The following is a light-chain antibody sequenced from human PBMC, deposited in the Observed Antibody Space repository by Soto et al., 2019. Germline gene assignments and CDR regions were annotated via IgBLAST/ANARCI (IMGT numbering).Light chain of an antibody. CDR2: DAS. CDR1: QSVGDN. V-gene: IGKV3-15*01. Sequence: TVMTQSPAALSVSPGDRASLSCRASQSVGDNLAWYQVKPGQSPRLLIYDASTRATGVPARFTGSGSGTEYTLTTASLQSDDISIYYCQQYDYWPPLTFGGGTKV. CDR3: QQYDYWPPLT. J-gene: IGKJ4*01.